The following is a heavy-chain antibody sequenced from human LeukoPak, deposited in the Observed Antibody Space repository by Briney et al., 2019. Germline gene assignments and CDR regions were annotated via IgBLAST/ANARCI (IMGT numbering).Heavy chain of an antibody. D-gene: IGHD7-27*01. V-gene: IGHV4-34*01. CDR3: ARDGTGDVH. J-gene: IGHJ4*02. CDR1: GGSFSGYY. Sequence: SETLSLTCAVYGGSFSGYYWSWIRQPPGKGLEWIGEINHSGSTNYNPSLKSRVTISVDTSKNQFSLKLSSVTAADTAVYYCARDGTGDVHWGQGTLVTVSS. CDR2: INHSGST.